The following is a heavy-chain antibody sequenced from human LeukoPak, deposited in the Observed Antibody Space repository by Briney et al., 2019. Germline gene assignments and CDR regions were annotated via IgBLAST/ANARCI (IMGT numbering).Heavy chain of an antibody. CDR2: IKSKTDGGTT. D-gene: IGHD3-10*01. CDR3: TTVPRRRVYGSGSLSTL. CDR1: GFTFSNAW. J-gene: IGHJ4*02. Sequence: GGSLRLSCAASGFTFSNAWMSWVRQAPGKGLEWVGRIKSKTDGGTTDYAAPVKGRFTISRDDSKNTLYLQMNSLKTEDTAVYYCTTVPRRRVYGSGSLSTLWGQGTLVTVSS. V-gene: IGHV3-15*01.